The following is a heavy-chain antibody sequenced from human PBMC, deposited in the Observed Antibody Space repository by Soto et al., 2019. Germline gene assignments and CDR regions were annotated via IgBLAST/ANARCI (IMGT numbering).Heavy chain of an antibody. CDR2: IWYDGSNK. CDR3: ARAGGFGELLSPDY. J-gene: IGHJ4*02. V-gene: IGHV3-33*01. D-gene: IGHD3-10*01. CDR1: GFTFSSYG. Sequence: QVQLVESGGGVVQPGRSLRLSCAASGFTFSSYGMHWVRQAPGKGLEWVAVIWYDGSNKYYADSVKGRFTISRDNSKNTLYLQMNSLRAEDTAVYYCARAGGFGELLSPDYWGQGTLVTVSS.